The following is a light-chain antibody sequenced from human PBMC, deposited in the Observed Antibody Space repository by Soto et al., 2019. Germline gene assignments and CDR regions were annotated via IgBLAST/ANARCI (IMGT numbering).Light chain of an antibody. V-gene: IGLV2-14*01. CDR2: EVK. Sequence: QSVLTQPASVSGSPGQSITISCTGTSSDIGGYNFVSWYQHHPGKAPKLIIYEVKNRPSGVSNRFSGSKSGNTASLSISDLQADDEADYYCSSYTSVSIVVIFVGGTKLTVL. CDR3: SSYTSVSIVVI. CDR1: SSDIGGYNF. J-gene: IGLJ2*01.